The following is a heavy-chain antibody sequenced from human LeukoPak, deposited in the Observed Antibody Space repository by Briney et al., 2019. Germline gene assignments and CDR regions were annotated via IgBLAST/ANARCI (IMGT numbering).Heavy chain of an antibody. CDR2: INWNGAST. D-gene: IGHD3-9*01. J-gene: IGHJ4*02. CDR1: GFTFDDYD. CDR3: ASGSLRYFDWLPPPPL. Sequence: PGGSLRLSCAASGFTFDDYDMSWVRQVPGKGLEWVSAINWNGASTGYADSVKGRFTISRDNAKNSLYLQMNSLRAEDTAVYYCASGSLRYFDWLPPPPLWGQGTLVTVSS. V-gene: IGHV3-20*04.